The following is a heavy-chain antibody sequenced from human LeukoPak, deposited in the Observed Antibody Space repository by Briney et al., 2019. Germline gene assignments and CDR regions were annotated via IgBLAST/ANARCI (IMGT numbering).Heavy chain of an antibody. CDR2: IYYSGST. CDR3: ARGYGSGSRPYWFDP. CDR1: GGSISSYY. D-gene: IGHD3-10*01. V-gene: IGHV4-59*08. Sequence: PSETLSLTCTVSGGSISSYYWSWIRQPPGKGLEWIGYIYYSGSTNYNPSLKSRVTISVDTSKNQFSLKLSSVTAADTAVYYCARGYGSGSRPYWFDPWGQGTLVTVSS. J-gene: IGHJ5*02.